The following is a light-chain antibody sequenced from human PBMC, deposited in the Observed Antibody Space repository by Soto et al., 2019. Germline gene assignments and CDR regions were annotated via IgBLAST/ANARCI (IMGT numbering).Light chain of an antibody. CDR2: TAS. Sequence: EIVLTQSPGTLSLSPGERATLSCRASQTVGNNYLAWYQQKPGQAPRLLIHTASIRATGIPDRFSGSGSGKDFTLTVSRLEPEDFAVYYCHQHATSPLTFGQGTTLEI. V-gene: IGKV3-20*01. CDR1: QTVGNNY. CDR3: HQHATSPLT. J-gene: IGKJ2*01.